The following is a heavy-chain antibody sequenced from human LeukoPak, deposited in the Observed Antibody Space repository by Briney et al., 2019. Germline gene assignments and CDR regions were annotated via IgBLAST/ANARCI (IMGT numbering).Heavy chain of an antibody. D-gene: IGHD6-13*01. CDR1: GFTFSSYA. J-gene: IGHJ4*02. CDR3: ARDTTGYPDY. Sequence: GASLRLSCAASGFTFSSYAMSWVRQAPGKGLEWVSAISGSGGSIYYADSVKGRFTISRDNSKNTLYLQMNSLRAEDTAVYYCARDTTGYPDYWGQGTLVTVSS. CDR2: ISGSGGSI. V-gene: IGHV3-23*01.